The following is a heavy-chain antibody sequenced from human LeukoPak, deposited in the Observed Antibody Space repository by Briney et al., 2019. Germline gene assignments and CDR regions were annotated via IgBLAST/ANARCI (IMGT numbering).Heavy chain of an antibody. CDR2: IYYSGST. J-gene: IGHJ6*02. CDR1: GGSISSSSYY. Sequence: PSETLSLTCPVSGGSISSSSYYWGWIRQPPGKGLEWIGSIYYSGSTYYNPSLKSRVTISVDTSKNQFSLKLSSVTAADTAVYYCAREITLYGMDVWGQGTTVTVSS. CDR3: AREITLYGMDV. D-gene: IGHD3-16*01. V-gene: IGHV4-39*02.